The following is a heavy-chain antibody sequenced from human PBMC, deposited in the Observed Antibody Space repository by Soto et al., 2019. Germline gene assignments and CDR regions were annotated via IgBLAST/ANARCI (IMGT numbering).Heavy chain of an antibody. D-gene: IGHD1-26*01. Sequence: QVQLQESGPGLVKPSETLSLTCTVSGGSISSYYWSWIRQPPGKGLEWIGYIYYSGSTNYNPSLKSRVTISVDTSKNQFSLKLSSVTAADTAVYYCARGGDRGSYYVEYFQHWGQGTLVTVSS. CDR2: IYYSGST. J-gene: IGHJ1*01. CDR1: GGSISSYY. CDR3: ARGGDRGSYYVEYFQH. V-gene: IGHV4-59*01.